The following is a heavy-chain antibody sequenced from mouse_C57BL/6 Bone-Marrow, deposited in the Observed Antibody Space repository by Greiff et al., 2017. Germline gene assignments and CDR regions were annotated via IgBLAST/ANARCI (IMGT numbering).Heavy chain of an antibody. CDR2: IYPRSGNT. V-gene: IGHV1-81*01. D-gene: IGHD1-1*01. J-gene: IGHJ2*01. CDR1: GYTFTSYG. Sequence: VQLQVSGAELARPGASVKLSCKASGYTFTSYGISWVKQRPGQGLEWSGEIYPRSGNTYYNEQFKGKATLTADKSSRTAYMELHILTSEDSAVYFCARGGYCSYEDVDYWGKGTTLTVSS. CDR3: ARGGYCSYEDVDY.